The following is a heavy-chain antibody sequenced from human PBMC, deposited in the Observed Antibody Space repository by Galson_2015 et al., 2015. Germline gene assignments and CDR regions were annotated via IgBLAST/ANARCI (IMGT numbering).Heavy chain of an antibody. CDR3: AKSRAYYFDTIPDSGPYYFDS. CDR1: GFTFRNHA. V-gene: IGHV3-23*01. Sequence: SLRLSCAASGFTFRNHAMVWVRQAPGKGLDWVSAIGGSGGSIYFAGSVKGRFTISRDNSKNTVVLQMNSLRLEDTARYYCAKSRAYYFDTIPDSGPYYFDSWGQGTQVTVSS. D-gene: IGHD3-9*01. J-gene: IGHJ4*02. CDR2: IGGSGGSI.